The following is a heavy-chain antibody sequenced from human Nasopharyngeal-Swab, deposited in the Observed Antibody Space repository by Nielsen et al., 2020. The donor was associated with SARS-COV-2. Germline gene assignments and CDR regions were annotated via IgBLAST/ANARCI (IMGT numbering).Heavy chain of an antibody. J-gene: IGHJ5*02. CDR1: GFTFSSYS. CDR2: ISSSSSTI. V-gene: IGHV3-48*02. D-gene: IGHD6-6*01. CDR3: ARAGIAARPGIDP. Sequence: GESLKISCGASGFTFSSYSVKWVRQATGKGLEWVSYISSSSSTIYYADSVKGRFTISRDNAKNSLYLQMNSLRDEDTAVYYCARAGIAARPGIDPWGQGTLVTVSS.